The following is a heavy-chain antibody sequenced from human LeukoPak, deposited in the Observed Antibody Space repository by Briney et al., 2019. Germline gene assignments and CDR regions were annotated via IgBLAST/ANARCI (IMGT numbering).Heavy chain of an antibody. D-gene: IGHD2-2*01. CDR2: ISSSGSTI. CDR1: GFTFSDYY. V-gene: IGHV3-11*01. J-gene: IGHJ5*02. Sequence: PGGSLRLSCAASGFTFSDYYMSWIRQAPGKGLEWVSYISSSGSTIYYADSVKGRFTISRDNAKNSLYLQMNSLRAEDTAVHYCARGRRRGVVPAATWFDPWGQGTLVTVSS. CDR3: ARGRRRGVVPAATWFDP.